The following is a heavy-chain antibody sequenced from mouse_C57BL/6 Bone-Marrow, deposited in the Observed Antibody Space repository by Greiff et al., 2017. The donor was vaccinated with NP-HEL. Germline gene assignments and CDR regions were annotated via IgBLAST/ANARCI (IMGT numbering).Heavy chain of an antibody. CDR1: CYTFTSYW. CDR2: INPSSGYT. Sequence: VQRVESGAELAKPGASVKLSCKASCYTFTSYWMHWVKQRPGQGLEWIGYINPSSGYTKSNQKFKDKATLTADKSSSTAYMQLSSLTYEDSAVYYCARYRASTGTRAMDYWGQGTSVTVSS. D-gene: IGHD4-1*02. CDR3: ARYRASTGTRAMDY. V-gene: IGHV1-7*01. J-gene: IGHJ4*01.